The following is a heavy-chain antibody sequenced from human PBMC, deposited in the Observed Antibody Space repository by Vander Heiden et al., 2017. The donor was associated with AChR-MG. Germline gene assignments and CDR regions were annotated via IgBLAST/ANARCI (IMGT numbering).Heavy chain of an antibody. Sequence: EVLLLESGGGLVQPGGSLRLSCPDSGSTFRSYALSWVRLEPGKGLGWVSGIGTREAGTYHADSVKGRFTISRDNSKNTLYLQMNSLRAEDTAIYYCAKDPQPYYGSGIYYYYYMDVWGKGTTVTVSS. J-gene: IGHJ6*03. D-gene: IGHD3-10*01. CDR3: AKDPQPYYGSGIYYYYYMDV. CDR1: GSTFRSYA. V-gene: IGHV3-23*01. CDR2: IGTREAGT.